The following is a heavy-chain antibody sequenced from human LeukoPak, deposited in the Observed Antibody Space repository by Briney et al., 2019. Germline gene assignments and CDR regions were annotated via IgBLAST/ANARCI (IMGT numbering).Heavy chain of an antibody. J-gene: IGHJ4*02. CDR2: ISSSSSYI. Sequence: GGSLRLSCAASGFTFSSYGMHWVRQAPGKGLEWVSSISSSSSYIYYADSVKGRFTISRDNAKNSLYLQMNSLRAEDTAVYYCARVGGSRRQYYFDYWGQGTLVTVSS. V-gene: IGHV3-21*01. D-gene: IGHD2-15*01. CDR3: ARVGGSRRQYYFDY. CDR1: GFTFSSYG.